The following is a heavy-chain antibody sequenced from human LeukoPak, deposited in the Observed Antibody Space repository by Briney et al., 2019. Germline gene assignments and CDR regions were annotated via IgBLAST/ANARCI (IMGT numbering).Heavy chain of an antibody. D-gene: IGHD2-15*01. J-gene: IGHJ4*02. CDR2: ISSTSSTI. CDR3: ARDIVVVVATDYYFDY. CDR1: GFTFSTYG. V-gene: IGHV3-48*01. Sequence: GGSLRLSCAASGFTFSTYGMNWVRQAPGKGLEWVSFISSTSSTIYYADSMKGRFTISRDNAKNSLYLQMNSLRAEDTAVYYCARDIVVVVATDYYFDYWGQGTLVTVSS.